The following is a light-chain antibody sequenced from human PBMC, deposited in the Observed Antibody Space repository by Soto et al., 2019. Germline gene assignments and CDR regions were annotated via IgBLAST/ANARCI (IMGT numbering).Light chain of an antibody. J-gene: IGLJ2*01. CDR2: NVN. Sequence: QSALTQPASVSGSPGQSITISCTGTSSDVGGYKYVSWYQQYPGKAPKLIIYNVNNRPSGVSNRFSGSKSGNTASLTISGLQAEDEADYYCTSYKSSGTLVFGGGTKLTVL. V-gene: IGLV2-14*01. CDR1: SSDVGGYKY. CDR3: TSYKSSGTLV.